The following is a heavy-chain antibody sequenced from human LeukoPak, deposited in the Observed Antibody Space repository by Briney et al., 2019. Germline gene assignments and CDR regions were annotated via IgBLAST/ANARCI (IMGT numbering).Heavy chain of an antibody. CDR1: GFTFSSYS. D-gene: IGHD6-19*01. CDR3: AHLARGVEVAGDYLT. CDR2: ISSGSSNI. Sequence: GGSLRLSCAASGFTFSSYSMNWVRQAPGKGLEWVSYISSGSSNIYYADSVKGRFTISRDSAKNSLYLQMNSLRAEDTAVYYCAHLARGVEVAGDYLTWGQGTLVTVSS. J-gene: IGHJ4*02. V-gene: IGHV3-48*01.